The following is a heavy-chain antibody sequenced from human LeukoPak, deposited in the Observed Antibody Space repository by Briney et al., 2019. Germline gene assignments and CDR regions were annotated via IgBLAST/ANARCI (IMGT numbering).Heavy chain of an antibody. CDR1: GFTFRNYW. Sequence: GGSLRLSCAASGFTFRNYWMSWVRQAPGKGLEWVANMKEDGSEKSYVDSVKGRFTIYRDNAKNSLYLQMNSLRAEDTAVYYCARVSAGDYPDYWGQGTLVTVSS. CDR2: MKEDGSEK. J-gene: IGHJ4*02. CDR3: ARVSAGDYPDY. D-gene: IGHD7-27*01. V-gene: IGHV3-7*03.